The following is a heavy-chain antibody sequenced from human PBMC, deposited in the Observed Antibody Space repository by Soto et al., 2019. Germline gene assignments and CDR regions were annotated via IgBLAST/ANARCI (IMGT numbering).Heavy chain of an antibody. CDR3: VRDLDGSGSYYTDY. CDR2: ISVHNGNT. J-gene: IGHJ4*02. Sequence: ASVKVSCKASGYNFINYGITWVRQAPGQGLEWMGWISVHNGNTNYAQKLQGRVTMTTDTSTSTAYMELRSLRSDDTAVYYCVRDLDGSGSYYTDYWGPGXLVTVYS. V-gene: IGHV1-18*01. CDR1: GYNFINYG. D-gene: IGHD3-10*01.